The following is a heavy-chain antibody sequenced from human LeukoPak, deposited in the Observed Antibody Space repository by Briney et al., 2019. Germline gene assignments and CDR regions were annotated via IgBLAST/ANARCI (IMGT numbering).Heavy chain of an antibody. Sequence: SGGSLRLSCAASGFTFSRYAMSWVRQAPGKGLEWVANIKQDGSEKYYVDSVKGRFTISRDNAKNSLYLQMNSLRAEDTAVYYCARAARRQLHLYFDYWGQGTLVTVSS. CDR2: IKQDGSEK. D-gene: IGHD6-6*01. CDR3: ARAARRQLHLYFDY. V-gene: IGHV3-7*01. J-gene: IGHJ4*02. CDR1: GFTFSRYA.